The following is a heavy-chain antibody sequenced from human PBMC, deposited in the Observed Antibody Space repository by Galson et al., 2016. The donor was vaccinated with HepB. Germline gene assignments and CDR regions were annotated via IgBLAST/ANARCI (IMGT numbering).Heavy chain of an antibody. Sequence: SLRLSCAASGFTFSSFWMHWVRQVPGKGLVWVSRINIDGRTTDYADSVKGRFTISRDNAKNTLYLQMNSLRAEDTALYYCARDIGGYGSCWGQGTLVTVSS. CDR3: ARDIGGYGSC. D-gene: IGHD6-19*01. V-gene: IGHV3-74*01. CDR1: GFTFSSFW. J-gene: IGHJ4*02. CDR2: INIDGRTT.